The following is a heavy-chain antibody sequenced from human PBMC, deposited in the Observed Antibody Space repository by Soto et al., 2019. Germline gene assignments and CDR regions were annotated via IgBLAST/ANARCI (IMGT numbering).Heavy chain of an antibody. V-gene: IGHV1-8*01. D-gene: IGHD1-1*01. CDR1: GYTFTTYY. Sequence: ASVKVSCKASGYTFTTYYINWVRQATGQGLEWLGWMSPNSGATGYAQKFQGRVTMTRDTSISTAYMELSNLRSEDTAMYFCARGVDAGVDVWGQGTTVTVSS. CDR2: MSPNSGAT. CDR3: ARGVDAGVDV. J-gene: IGHJ6*02.